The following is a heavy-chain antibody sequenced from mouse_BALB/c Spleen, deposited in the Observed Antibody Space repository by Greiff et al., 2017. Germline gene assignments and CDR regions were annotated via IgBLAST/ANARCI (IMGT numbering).Heavy chain of an antibody. V-gene: IGHV5-17*02. Sequence: EVQLQESGGGLVQPGGSRKLSCAASGFTFSSFGMHWVRQAPEKGLEWVAYISSGSSTIYYADTVKGRFTISRDNPKNTLFLQMTSLRSEDTAMYYCAKKGPTGNYAIDYWGQGTSVTVSS. CDR3: AKKGPTGNYAIDY. CDR1: GFTFSSFG. CDR2: ISSGSSTI. J-gene: IGHJ4*01.